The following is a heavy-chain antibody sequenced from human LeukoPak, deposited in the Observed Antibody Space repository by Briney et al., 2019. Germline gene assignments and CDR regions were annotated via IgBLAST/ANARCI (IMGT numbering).Heavy chain of an antibody. J-gene: IGHJ4*02. Sequence: SETLSLTCTVSNGSITNDYWSWIRQSPGKGLEWIAYIYYTGSTNYNPSLKSRVTISVDTPKNQFSLKMNSVTAADTAVYYCAGHESIVPTIKDWGQGTLVTVSS. CDR2: IYYTGST. V-gene: IGHV4-59*08. CDR3: AGHESIVPTIKD. CDR1: NGSITNDY. D-gene: IGHD5-12*01.